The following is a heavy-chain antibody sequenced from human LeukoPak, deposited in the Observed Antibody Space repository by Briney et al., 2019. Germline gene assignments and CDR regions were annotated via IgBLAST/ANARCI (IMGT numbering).Heavy chain of an antibody. J-gene: IGHJ5*02. CDR2: IYPGDSDT. D-gene: IGHD6-19*01. CDR1: GYSFTSYW. CDR3: ARTSRVAGTTYNWFDP. Sequence: GESLKISCKGSGYSFTSYWIGWVRQMPGKGLEWMGIIYPGDSDTRYSPSFQGQVTISADKSISTAYLQWSSLKASDTAMYYCARTSRVAGTTYNWFDPWGQGTLVTVSS. V-gene: IGHV5-51*01.